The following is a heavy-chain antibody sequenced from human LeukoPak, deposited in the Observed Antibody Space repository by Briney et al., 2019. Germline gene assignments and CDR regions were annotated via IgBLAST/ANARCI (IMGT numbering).Heavy chain of an antibody. D-gene: IGHD6-13*01. V-gene: IGHV3-21*01. CDR3: ATGGKNIAAAGTGY. CDR1: GFTFSSYS. Sequence: PGGSLRLSCAASGFTFSSYSMNWVRQAPGKGLEWVSSISSSSSYIYYADSVKGRFTISRDNAKNSLYLQMNSLRAEDTAVYYCATGGKNIAAAGTGYWGQGTLDTVSS. CDR2: ISSSSSYI. J-gene: IGHJ4*02.